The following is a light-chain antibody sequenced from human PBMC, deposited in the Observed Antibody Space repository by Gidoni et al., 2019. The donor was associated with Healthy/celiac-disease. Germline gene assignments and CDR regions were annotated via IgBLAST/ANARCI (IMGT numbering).Light chain of an antibody. CDR2: WAS. Sequence: DIVMTQSPDSLAVSLGERATINCKSSQSDLYSSNNKNYLAWYQQKPGQPPKLLIYWASTRESGVPDRFSGSGSGTDFTLTISSLQAEDVAVYYCQQYYSTPLTFXPXTKVDIK. J-gene: IGKJ3*01. CDR1: QSDLYSSNNKNY. V-gene: IGKV4-1*01. CDR3: QQYYSTPLT.